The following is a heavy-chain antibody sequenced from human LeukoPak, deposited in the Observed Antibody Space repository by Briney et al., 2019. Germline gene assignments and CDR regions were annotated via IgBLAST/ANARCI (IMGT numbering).Heavy chain of an antibody. D-gene: IGHD3-3*01. CDR1: GGSISSYY. Sequence: SETLSLTCTVSGGSISSYYWSWIRQPPGKGLEWIGSIYYSGSTYYNPSPKSRVTISVDTSKNQFSLKLSSVTAADTAVYYCARERPQCRSFWMGYDAFDIWGRGKMVTVSS. CDR2: IYYSGST. J-gene: IGHJ3*02. V-gene: IGHV4-59*12. CDR3: ARERPQCRSFWMGYDAFDI.